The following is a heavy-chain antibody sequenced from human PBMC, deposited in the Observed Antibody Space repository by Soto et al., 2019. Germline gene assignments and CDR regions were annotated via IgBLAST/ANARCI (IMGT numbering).Heavy chain of an antibody. CDR2: ISGSGGST. CDR3: AKDRSSTSCYAFDY. J-gene: IGHJ4*02. V-gene: IGHV3-23*01. CDR1: GLNFSSYA. D-gene: IGHD2-2*01. Sequence: PGGSLRLSCAASGLNFSSYAMSWVRQAPGKGLEWVSAISGSGGSTYYADSVKGRFTISRDNSKNTLYLQMNSLRVEDTAVYYCAKDRSSTSCYAFDYWGQGSLVTVSS.